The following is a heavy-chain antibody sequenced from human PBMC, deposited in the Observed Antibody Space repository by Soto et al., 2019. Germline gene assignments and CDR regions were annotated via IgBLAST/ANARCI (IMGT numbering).Heavy chain of an antibody. Sequence: QVQLVQSGAEVKKPGASVRVSCKASGYTFTSYDINWVRQATGQGLEWMGWMNPNSGNTGYAQKFQCRETMTRNTSISTAYMGLSSLRSEDTAVYYCARGRYIYRSSSEFDPWGQGTLVTVSS. J-gene: IGHJ5*02. D-gene: IGHD6-6*01. V-gene: IGHV1-8*01. CDR3: ARGRYIYRSSSEFDP. CDR1: GYTFTSYD. CDR2: MNPNSGNT.